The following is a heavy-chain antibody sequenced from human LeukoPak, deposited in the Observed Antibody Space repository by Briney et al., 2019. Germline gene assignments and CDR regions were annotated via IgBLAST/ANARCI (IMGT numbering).Heavy chain of an antibody. CDR1: LYIFTTHR. J-gene: IGHJ4*02. CDR2: ISTSNGNT. V-gene: IGHV1-18*01. D-gene: IGHD2/OR15-2a*01. CDR3: VREAFLRPDRPGFYSTKYFDN. Sequence: SVHDSFLASLYIFTTHRISWLGPAAGQGLDWMGWISTSNGNTNCAQKFKGGFIMTTDTSTSTAFMELTSLTADDTAVYYCVREAFLRPDRPGFYSTKYFDNWGQGTLVTVSS.